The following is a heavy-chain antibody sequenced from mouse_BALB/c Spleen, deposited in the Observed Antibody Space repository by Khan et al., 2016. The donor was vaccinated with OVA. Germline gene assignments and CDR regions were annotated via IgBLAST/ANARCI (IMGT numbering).Heavy chain of an antibody. CDR1: GFTFSNYD. CDR3: ARDYWFAY. CDR2: ISRGSSP. J-gene: IGHJ3*01. V-gene: IGHV5-6-5*01. Sequence: EVELVESGGGLVKPGGSLKLSCAASGFTFSNYDMSWVRQTPEKRLEWVASISRGSSPYYPDRVKSRFTISRDNARNILYRQMSSLRSEDTAMYYCARDYWFAYWGQGTLVTVSA.